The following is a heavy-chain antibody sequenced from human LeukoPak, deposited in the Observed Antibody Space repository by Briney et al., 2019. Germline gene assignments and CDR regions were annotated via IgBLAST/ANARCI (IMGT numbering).Heavy chain of an antibody. CDR2: ISWNSGHI. Sequence: GRSLRLSCAASGFSFDDYAMHWVRQAPGKGLEWVSGISWNSGHIGYADSVKGRFTISRDNAKNSLYLQMNSLRADDTALYYCAKDTRGYSYGSYFDYWGQGTLVTVSS. CDR1: GFSFDDYA. D-gene: IGHD5-18*01. CDR3: AKDTRGYSYGSYFDY. V-gene: IGHV3-9*01. J-gene: IGHJ4*02.